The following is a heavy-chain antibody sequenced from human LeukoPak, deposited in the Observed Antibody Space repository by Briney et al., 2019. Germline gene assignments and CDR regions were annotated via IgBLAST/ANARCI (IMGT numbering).Heavy chain of an antibody. V-gene: IGHV3-21*01. CDR1: GFTFSSYS. Sequence: GGSLRLSCAAPGFTFSSYSMNWVRQAPGKGLEWVSSISSSSSYIYYADSVKGRFTISRDNAKNSLYLQMNSLRAEDTAVYYSAILGGNSYFDYWGQGTLDTVSS. CDR3: AILGGNSYFDY. J-gene: IGHJ4*02. CDR2: ISSSSSYI. D-gene: IGHD4-23*01.